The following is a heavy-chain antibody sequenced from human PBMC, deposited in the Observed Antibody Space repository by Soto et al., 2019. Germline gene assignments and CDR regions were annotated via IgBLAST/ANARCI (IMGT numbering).Heavy chain of an antibody. D-gene: IGHD2-21*02. Sequence: SETLSLTCTVSGGSISSSDYYWSWIRQPPGKGLEWIGYIYSSGNTYYNPSLKSRLTISVDTSKNQFSLKLNSVTAADTALYYCARGLSAARVVTCYFDYWGQGTLVTVSS. CDR3: ARGLSAARVVTCYFDY. CDR1: GGSISSSDYY. J-gene: IGHJ4*02. CDR2: IYSSGNT. V-gene: IGHV4-31*02.